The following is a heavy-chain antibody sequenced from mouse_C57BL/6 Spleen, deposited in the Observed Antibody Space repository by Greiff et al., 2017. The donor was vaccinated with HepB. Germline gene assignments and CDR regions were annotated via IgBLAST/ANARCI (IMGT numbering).Heavy chain of an antibody. Sequence: VQLQQSGAELVRPGASVTLSCKASGYTFTDYEMHWVEQTPVHGLEWIGAIDPETGGTAYNQKFKGKAILTADKSSSTAYMELRSLTSEDSAVYYCTNHRPYYAMDYWGQGTSVTVSS. CDR1: GYTFTDYE. J-gene: IGHJ4*01. V-gene: IGHV1-15*01. CDR2: IDPETGGT. D-gene: IGHD2-14*01. CDR3: TNHRPYYAMDY.